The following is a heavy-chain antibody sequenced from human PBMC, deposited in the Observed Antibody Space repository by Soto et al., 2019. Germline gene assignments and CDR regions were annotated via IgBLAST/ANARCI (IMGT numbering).Heavy chain of an antibody. CDR2: IIPIFGTA. CDR3: AGVRAAAGTLDYYYYGMDV. J-gene: IGHJ6*02. V-gene: IGHV1-69*01. CDR1: GGTFSSYA. D-gene: IGHD6-13*01. Sequence: QVQLVQSGAEVKKPGSSVKVSCKASGGTFSSYAISWVRQAPGQGLEWMGGIIPIFGTANYAQKFQGRVTITADEATCTAYMELSSLRSEDKAVYYCAGVRAAAGTLDYYYYGMDVWGQGTTVTVSS.